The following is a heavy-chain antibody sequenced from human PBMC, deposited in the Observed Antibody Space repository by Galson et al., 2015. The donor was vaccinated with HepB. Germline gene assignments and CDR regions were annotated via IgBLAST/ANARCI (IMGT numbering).Heavy chain of an antibody. CDR3: ARDWGYFNDFWSSNDYNYNGMDV. D-gene: IGHD3-3*01. CDR2: IKQDGSEK. V-gene: IGHV3-7*03. CDR1: GFSFNRFW. J-gene: IGHJ6*02. Sequence: FLRLSCAASGFSFNRFWMSWVRQAPGKGLEWVANIKQDGSEKYYVDSVKGRFTISRDNAKNSLYLQMNNLRVEDTAVYYCARDWGYFNDFWSSNDYNYNGMDVWGQGTTVTVSS.